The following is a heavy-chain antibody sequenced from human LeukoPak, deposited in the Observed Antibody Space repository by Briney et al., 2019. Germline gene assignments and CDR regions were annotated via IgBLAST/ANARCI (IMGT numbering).Heavy chain of an antibody. Sequence: SVTLSLTCTVSGGPNSSYYWRWIRQPPARGLEGIGYIYYSGSTNYHHSRRSRDTISVDTTKNQFSQKLSSMAAADTAVYYCARHHDCGCDCDSEYWGQGTLVTVSS. J-gene: IGHJ4*02. D-gene: IGHD2-21*01. CDR2: IYYSGST. V-gene: IGHV4-59*08. CDR1: GGPNSSYY. CDR3: ARHHDCGCDCDSEY.